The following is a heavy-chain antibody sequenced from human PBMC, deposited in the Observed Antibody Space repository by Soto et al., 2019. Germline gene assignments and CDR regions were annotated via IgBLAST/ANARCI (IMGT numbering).Heavy chain of an antibody. V-gene: IGHV4-39*01. Sequence: SETLSLTCSASGGSIRNMKYYWGWVRQPPGKGLEWVGSVYYDGDAYYSPTLRSRASISVDASKNQFSLRLTSVTTKDTAVYYCARIAFYNGSSRSDLWGQGSLVTVSS. J-gene: IGHJ4*02. D-gene: IGHD1-1*01. CDR3: ARIAFYNGSSRSDL. CDR1: GGSIRNMKYY. CDR2: VYYDGDA.